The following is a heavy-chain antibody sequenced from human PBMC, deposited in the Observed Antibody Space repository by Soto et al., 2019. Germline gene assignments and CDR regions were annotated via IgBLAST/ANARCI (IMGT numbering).Heavy chain of an antibody. CDR2: ISWNSGSI. CDR3: AKDHTPEPRTPRE. J-gene: IGHJ4*02. Sequence: EVQLVESGGGLVQPGRSLRLSCAASGFTFDDYAMHWVRQAPGKGLEWVSGISWNSGSIGYADSVKGRFSISRDNAKHSLYLQMNSLRAEDTALYDCAKDHTPEPRTPREWGQGTLVPVSS. CDR1: GFTFDDYA. V-gene: IGHV3-9*01. D-gene: IGHD1-26*01.